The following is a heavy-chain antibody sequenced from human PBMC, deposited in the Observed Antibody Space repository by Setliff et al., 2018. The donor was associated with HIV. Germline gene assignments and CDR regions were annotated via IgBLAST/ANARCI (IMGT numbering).Heavy chain of an antibody. V-gene: IGHV1-69*13. J-gene: IGHJ5*02. Sequence: SVKVSCKASGGTFSSYVISWVRQAPGQGLEWMGGIIPIFGKANYAQKFQGRVTITSDESTSTAYMELSSLRSDDTAVYYCARDFSGQQLVGGWFDPWGQGTLVTVSS. D-gene: IGHD6-13*01. CDR2: IIPIFGKA. CDR3: ARDFSGQQLVGGWFDP. CDR1: GGTFSSYV.